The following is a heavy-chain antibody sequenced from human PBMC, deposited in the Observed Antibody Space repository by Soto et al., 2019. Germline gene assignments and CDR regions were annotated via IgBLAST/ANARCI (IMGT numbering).Heavy chain of an antibody. Sequence: EVQLLESGGGLVQPGGSPRLSCAASGFTFSSYAMSWVRQAPGKGLEWVSAISGSGGSTYYADSVKGRFTISRDNSKNTLYLQMNSLRAEDTAVYYCAKAPIVHDIVVVPAADYWGQGTLVTVSS. CDR2: ISGSGGST. V-gene: IGHV3-23*01. J-gene: IGHJ4*02. CDR3: AKAPIVHDIVVVPAADY. CDR1: GFTFSSYA. D-gene: IGHD2-2*01.